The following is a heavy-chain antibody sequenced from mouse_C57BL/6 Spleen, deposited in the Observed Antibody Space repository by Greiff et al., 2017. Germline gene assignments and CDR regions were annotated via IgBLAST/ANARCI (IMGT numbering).Heavy chain of an antibody. CDR2: INPSSGYT. V-gene: IGHV1-4*01. CDR3: ARYRNYYGSTDY. CDR1: GYTFTSYT. D-gene: IGHD1-1*01. J-gene: IGHJ2*01. Sequence: VQLQQSGAELARPGASVKMSCKASGYTFTSYTMHWVKQRPGQGLEWIGYINPSSGYTKYNQKFKDKATLTADKSSSTAYMQLSSLTSDDSAVYYCARYRNYYGSTDYWGQGTTLTVSS.